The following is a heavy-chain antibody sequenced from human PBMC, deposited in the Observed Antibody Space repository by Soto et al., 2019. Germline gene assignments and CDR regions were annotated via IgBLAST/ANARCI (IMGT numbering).Heavy chain of an antibody. V-gene: IGHV3-33*01. J-gene: IGHJ6*02. CDR3: ARDLSGSDPYDYYGMAV. CDR1: GFTFSSYG. Sequence: LRLSCAASGFTFSSYGMHWVRQAPGKGLEWVAVIWYDGSNKYYADSVKGRFTISRDNSENTLYLQMNSLRAEDTAVYYCARDLSGSDPYDYYGMAVWGQGTTVTVS. D-gene: IGHD1-26*01. CDR2: IWYDGSNK.